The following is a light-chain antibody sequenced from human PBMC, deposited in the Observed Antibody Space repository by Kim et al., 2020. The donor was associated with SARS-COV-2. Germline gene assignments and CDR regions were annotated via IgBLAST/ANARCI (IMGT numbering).Light chain of an antibody. J-gene: IGKJ1*01. CDR3: QKCNSSPWT. V-gene: IGKV1-27*01. CDR2: AAS. Sequence: ASAGQRATLSCRASQDISNYLAWFQLKPGKAPKLLIYAASAWQPGVPSRFSGSGSGTDFTLTVTSLQPEDVATYYCQKCNSSPWTFGQGTKVDIK. CDR1: QDISNY.